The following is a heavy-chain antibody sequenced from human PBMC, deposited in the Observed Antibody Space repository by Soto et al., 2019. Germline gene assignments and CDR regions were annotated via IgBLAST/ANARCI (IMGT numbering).Heavy chain of an antibody. CDR3: AKGRDYGGNYRDY. D-gene: IGHD4-17*01. J-gene: IGHJ4*02. V-gene: IGHV3-23*01. CDR2: ISGSGGTTYT. Sequence: EVQLLESGGGLVQPGGSLRLSCAASGFTFSSYAMSWVHQAPGKGLEWVSAISGSGGTTYTYYADSVKGRFTISRDNSQNTLYLHMNSLRAEDTAVYYCAKGRDYGGNYRDYWGQGTLVTVSS. CDR1: GFTFSSYA.